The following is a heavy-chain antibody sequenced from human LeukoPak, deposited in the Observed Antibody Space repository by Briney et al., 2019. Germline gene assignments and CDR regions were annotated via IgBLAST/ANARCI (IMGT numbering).Heavy chain of an antibody. V-gene: IGHV4-39*07. CDR2: INHSGST. CDR1: GGSISSSSYY. J-gene: IGHJ4*02. D-gene: IGHD2-15*01. Sequence: NPSETLSLTCTVSGGSISSSSYYWGWIRQPPGKGLEWIGEINHSGSTNYNPSLKSRVTISVDTSKNQFSLKLSSVTAADTAVYYCARSHDFYGGTVYFDYWGQGTLVTVSS. CDR3: ARSHDFYGGTVYFDY.